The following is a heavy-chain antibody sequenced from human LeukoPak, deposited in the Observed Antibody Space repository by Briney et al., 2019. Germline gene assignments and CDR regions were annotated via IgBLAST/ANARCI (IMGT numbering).Heavy chain of an antibody. V-gene: IGHV1-69*05. CDR1: GGTFSSYA. CDR2: IIPIFGTA. J-gene: IGHJ5*02. CDR3: AEYSSGWSAQGDWFDP. Sequence: GASVKVSCKASGGTFSSYAISWVRQAPGQGLEWMGGIIPIFGTANYAQKFQGRVTITTDESTSTAYMELSSLRSEDTAVYYCAEYSSGWSAQGDWFDPWGQGTLVTVSS. D-gene: IGHD6-19*01.